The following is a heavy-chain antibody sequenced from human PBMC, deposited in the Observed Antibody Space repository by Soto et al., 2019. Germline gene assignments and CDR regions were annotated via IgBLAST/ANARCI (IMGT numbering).Heavy chain of an antibody. D-gene: IGHD2-15*01. CDR1: GGTLNNYA. Sequence: VLLVQSGAEVKKPGSSVKVSCKASGGTLNNYAISWVRQAPGQGLEWMGGIIPIFGTPNYALKFQGRVTINADETTNTVYMELSSVRAEDTALYFCARGRLSPGSCGGGGCHSDYYYGLDVWCQGTSVTVSS. CDR3: ARGRLSPGSCGGGGCHSDYYYGLDV. CDR2: IIPIFGTP. V-gene: IGHV1-69*01. J-gene: IGHJ6*02.